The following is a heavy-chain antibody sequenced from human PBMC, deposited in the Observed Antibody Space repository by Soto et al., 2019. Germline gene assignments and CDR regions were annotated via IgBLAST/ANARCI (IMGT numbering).Heavy chain of an antibody. J-gene: IGHJ4*02. Sequence: QLQLQESGPGLVKPSETLSLTCTVSGGSISSSSYYWGWIRQPPGKGLEWIGSIYYSGSTYYNPSLKSRVTISVDTSKNQFSLKLSSVTAADTAVYYCARHLGYCSGGSCYSDFDYWGQGTLVTVSS. CDR2: IYYSGST. CDR1: GGSISSSSYY. CDR3: ARHLGYCSGGSCYSDFDY. V-gene: IGHV4-39*01. D-gene: IGHD2-15*01.